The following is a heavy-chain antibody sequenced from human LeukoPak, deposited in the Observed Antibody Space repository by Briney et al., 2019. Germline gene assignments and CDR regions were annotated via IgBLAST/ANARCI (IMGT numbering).Heavy chain of an antibody. CDR1: GYTFTSYG. V-gene: IGHV1-18*01. CDR2: ISAYNGNT. J-gene: IGHJ3*02. D-gene: IGHD6-13*01. CDR3: ASSSWYRGAFDI. Sequence: ASVKVSCKASGYTFTSYGISWVRQAPGQGLEWMGWISAYNGNTNYAQKFQGWVTMTRDTSISTAYMELSRLRSDDTAVYYCASSSWYRGAFDIWGRGTMVTVSS.